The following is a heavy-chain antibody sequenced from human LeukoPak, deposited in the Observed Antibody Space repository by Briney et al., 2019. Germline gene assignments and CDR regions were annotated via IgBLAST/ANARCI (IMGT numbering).Heavy chain of an antibody. J-gene: IGHJ6*02. D-gene: IGHD2-2*01. Sequence: GGSLRLSCAASGFTFSSYAMHWVRQAPGKGLEWVAATWYDGSNKYYADSVKGRFTISRDNSKNTLFLQMNSLRAEDTAVYFCARGGHCSTTSCSNYDGMDVWGQGTTLTVSS. CDR2: TWYDGSNK. V-gene: IGHV3-33*08. CDR3: ARGGHCSTTSCSNYDGMDV. CDR1: GFTFSSYA.